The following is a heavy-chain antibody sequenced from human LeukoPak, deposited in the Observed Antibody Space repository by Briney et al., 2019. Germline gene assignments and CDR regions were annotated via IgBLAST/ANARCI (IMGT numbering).Heavy chain of an antibody. CDR3: ARAPWYYYDSSGYYYFDY. CDR1: GFTFSSCS. V-gene: IGHV3-21*01. D-gene: IGHD3-22*01. Sequence: PGGSLRLSCAASGFTFSSCSMNWVRQAPGKGLEWVSSISSSSSYIYYADSVKGRFTISRDNAKNSLYLQMNSLRAEDTAVYYCARAPWYYYDSSGYYYFDYWGQGTLVTVSS. J-gene: IGHJ4*02. CDR2: ISSSSSYI.